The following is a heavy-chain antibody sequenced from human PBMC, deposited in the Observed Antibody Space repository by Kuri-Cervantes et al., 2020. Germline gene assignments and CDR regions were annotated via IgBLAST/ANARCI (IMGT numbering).Heavy chain of an antibody. J-gene: IGHJ1*01. CDR3: ARDSPYYGDGIG. Sequence: ASVKVSCKASGYTFTNYDIHWVRQATGQGLEWMGWMNPKNGNTGYAQKFQGRVTITADESTSTAYMELSSLRSEDTAVYYCARDSPYYGDGIGWGQGTLVTVSS. V-gene: IGHV1-8*01. CDR1: GYTFTNYD. CDR2: MNPKNGNT. D-gene: IGHD4-17*01.